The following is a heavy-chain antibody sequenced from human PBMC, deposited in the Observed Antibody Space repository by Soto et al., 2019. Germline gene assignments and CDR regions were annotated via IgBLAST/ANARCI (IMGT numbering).Heavy chain of an antibody. CDR2: VNDSGNI. D-gene: IGHD3-10*01. CDR3: ARGLILWFGELSRRWGYCYYMDV. CDR1: GGSFSGYQ. J-gene: IGHJ6*03. Sequence: QVQLQQWGAGLLKPSETLSLTCAVYGGSFSGYQWSWIRQTPGTVLEWIGEVNDSGNINDKPSLNSRVTILVEPPMKRISLKLRSVTAADTAVYYCARGLILWFGELSRRWGYCYYMDVWGKGTTVTISS. V-gene: IGHV4-34*01.